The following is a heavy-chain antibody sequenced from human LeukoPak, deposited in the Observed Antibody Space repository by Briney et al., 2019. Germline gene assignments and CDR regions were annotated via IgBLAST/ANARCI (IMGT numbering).Heavy chain of an antibody. J-gene: IGHJ4*02. CDR1: GYTFTGYY. CDR3: ARALRFGTYYVPAAMRGEDY. D-gene: IGHD2-2*01. Sequence: GASVKVSCKASGYTFTGYYMHWVRQAPGQGLEWMGWINPNSGGTNYAQKFQGRVTMTRDTSISTAYMELSRLRSDDTAVYYCARALRFGTYYVPAAMRGEDYWGQGTLVTVSS. V-gene: IGHV1-2*02. CDR2: INPNSGGT.